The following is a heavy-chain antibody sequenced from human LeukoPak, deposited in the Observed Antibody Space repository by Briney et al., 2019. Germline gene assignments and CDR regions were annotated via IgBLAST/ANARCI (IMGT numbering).Heavy chain of an antibody. CDR3: ARGGGSYPFFDY. CDR2: VSGSGSFT. V-gene: IGHV3-11*06. CDR1: GFTFSDYY. D-gene: IGHD1-26*01. Sequence: PGGSLRLSCAASGFTFSDYYMSWIRQAPGKGLEWVSFVSGSGSFTIYADSVKGRFTISRDNAKNSLHLQMNSLRAEDTAVYYCARGGGSYPFFDYWGQGTLVTVSS. J-gene: IGHJ4*02.